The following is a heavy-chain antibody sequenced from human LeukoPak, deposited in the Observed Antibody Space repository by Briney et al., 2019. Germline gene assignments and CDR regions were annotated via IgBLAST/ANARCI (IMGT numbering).Heavy chain of an antibody. CDR2: IYYSGST. CDR3: ARWRDGYTYDS. J-gene: IGHJ4*02. Sequence: SETLSLTCTVSGGSILRSTYYWGWIRQPPGKGLEWIGSIYYSGSTYYNPSLKSRVTISVDTSKNQFSLKVTSVTAADTAVYYCARWRDGYTYDSWGQGTLVTVSS. V-gene: IGHV4-39*07. D-gene: IGHD5-24*01. CDR1: GGSILRSTYY.